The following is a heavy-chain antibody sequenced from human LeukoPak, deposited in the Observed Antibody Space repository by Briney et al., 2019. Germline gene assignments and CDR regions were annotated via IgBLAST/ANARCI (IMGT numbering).Heavy chain of an antibody. J-gene: IGHJ3*02. V-gene: IGHV1-8*01. D-gene: IGHD3-10*01. CDR1: GYTFTSYD. Sequence: GASVKVSCKASGYTFTSYDINWVRQATGQGLEWMGWMNPNSGNTGYAQKFQGRVTMTRNTSISTAYMELSSLRSEDTAVYYCARATMWPISGGYGDAFDIWGQGTMVTVSS. CDR3: ARATMWPISGGYGDAFDI. CDR2: MNPNSGNT.